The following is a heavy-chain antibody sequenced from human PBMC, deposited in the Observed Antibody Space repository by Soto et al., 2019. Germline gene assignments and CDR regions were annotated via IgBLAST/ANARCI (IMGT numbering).Heavy chain of an antibody. J-gene: IGHJ6*02. V-gene: IGHV3-30-3*01. CDR3: ARDLRFLEWSPYYYYGMDV. CDR2: ISYDGSNK. D-gene: IGHD3-3*01. CDR1: GVPFSSYG. Sequence: GGSRSLSCSASGVPFSSYGMHLVRQAPGKGLEWVAVISYDGSNKYYADSVKGRFTTSRDNSKNTLYLQMNSLRAEDTAVYYCARDLRFLEWSPYYYYGMDVWGQGTTVTVSS.